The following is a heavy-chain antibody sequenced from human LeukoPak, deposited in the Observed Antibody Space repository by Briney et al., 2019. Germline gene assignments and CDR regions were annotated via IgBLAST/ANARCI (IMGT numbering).Heavy chain of an antibody. CDR1: GGSFSGYY. CDR2: INHSGST. D-gene: IGHD1-14*01. CDR3: ADGSYFDY. V-gene: IGHV4-34*01. Sequence: SETLSLTCAVYGGSFSGYYWSWIRQPPGKGLEWIGEINHSGSTNYNPSLKSRVTISVDTSKNQFSLKLSSVTAADTAVYYCADGSYFDYWGQGTLVTVSS. J-gene: IGHJ4*02.